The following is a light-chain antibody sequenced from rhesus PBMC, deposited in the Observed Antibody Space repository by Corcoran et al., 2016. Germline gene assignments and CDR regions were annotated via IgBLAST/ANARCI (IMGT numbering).Light chain of an antibody. J-gene: IGKJ3*01. CDR3: QQRNSDPFT. V-gene: IGKV1-38*01. CDR1: QGISSY. CDR2: DAS. Sequence: DIQLTQSPSSLSASVGDRVTITCRARQGISSYLAWYQQKSGKALKLLIYDASNLQSGAPSRFSGSGSGTDFTLTISSLTPEDFAPYYCQQRNSDPFTFGPGTKLDIK.